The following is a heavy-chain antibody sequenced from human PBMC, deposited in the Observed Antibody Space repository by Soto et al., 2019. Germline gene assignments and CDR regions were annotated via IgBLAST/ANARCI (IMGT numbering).Heavy chain of an antibody. D-gene: IGHD2-2*01. V-gene: IGHV4-4*02. J-gene: IGHJ4*02. CDR1: SGSISSSNW. CDR2: IYHSGST. CDR3: ARKHCSSTSCYVFDY. Sequence: PSETLSLTCAVSSGSISSSNWWSWVRQPPGKGLEWIGEIYHSGSTNYNPSLKSRVTISVDKSKNQFSLKLSSVTAADTAVYYCARKHCSSTSCYVFDYWGQGTLVTVSS.